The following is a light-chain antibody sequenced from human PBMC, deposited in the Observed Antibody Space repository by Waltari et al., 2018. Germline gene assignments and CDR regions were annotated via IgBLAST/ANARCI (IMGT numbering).Light chain of an antibody. CDR2: YAS. CDR3: QQSRSFPLT. CDR1: QDISTS. J-gene: IGKJ4*01. Sequence: EIVLTQSPDFQSVTPKEKVTITCRASQDISTSLHWYQQKPDQSPKLLIKYASESFSGVPRRCSGSGSGTHFTLTISSREAEDAAAYYWQQSRSFPLTFGGGTKVEFK. V-gene: IGKV6-21*01.